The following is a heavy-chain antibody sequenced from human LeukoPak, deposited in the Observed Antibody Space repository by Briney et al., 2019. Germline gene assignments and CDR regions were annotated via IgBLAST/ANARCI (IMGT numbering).Heavy chain of an antibody. J-gene: IGHJ4*02. CDR3: ATDRNSGKYYDY. V-gene: IGHV3-30*03. Sequence: GGSLRLSCAASGFTFSSYGMHWVRQAPGKGLEWVAVISYDGSNKYYANSVKGRFTISRDNSKNTLYLQMNSLRAEDTAVYYCATDRNSGKYYDYWGQGTLVTVSS. CDR1: GFTFSSYG. D-gene: IGHD1-26*01. CDR2: ISYDGSNK.